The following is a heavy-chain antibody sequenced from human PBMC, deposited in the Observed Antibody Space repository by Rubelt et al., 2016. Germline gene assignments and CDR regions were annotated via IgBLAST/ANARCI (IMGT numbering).Heavy chain of an antibody. CDR1: GYNFAKSW. CDR3: ARLPQNTYYFDY. Sequence: EVQLVQSGAEVKKPGESLKISCQGSGYNFAKSWIGWVRQMSGKGLEWMGIIYPGDSDTRYNPAFRGQVPISADKSIGTAYLQWSILKASDTAMYYCARLPQNTYYFDYWGQGALVMVSS. CDR2: IYPGDSDT. J-gene: IGHJ4*02. V-gene: IGHV5-51*03.